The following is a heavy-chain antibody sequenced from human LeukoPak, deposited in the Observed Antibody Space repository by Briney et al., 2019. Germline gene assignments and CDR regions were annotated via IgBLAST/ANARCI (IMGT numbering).Heavy chain of an antibody. D-gene: IGHD1-26*01. Sequence: PGGSLRLSCAAFGLTVSDNHMSWVRQAPGKGLEWLSVIYNTGSTYYPDSVRGRFTISGDTSKNTIFLQMNIVRVEDTAVYYCAREPSSGNYNAYFDYWGQGTLVTVSS. V-gene: IGHV3-53*01. J-gene: IGHJ4*02. CDR2: IYNTGST. CDR1: GLTVSDNH. CDR3: AREPSSGNYNAYFDY.